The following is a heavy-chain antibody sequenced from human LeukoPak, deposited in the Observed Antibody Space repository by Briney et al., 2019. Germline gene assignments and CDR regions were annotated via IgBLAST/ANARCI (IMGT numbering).Heavy chain of an antibody. J-gene: IGHJ4*02. CDR2: IGSSDTPI. CDR3: AGRGDDNLYYFDH. CDR1: GFTFSSYE. D-gene: IGHD5-24*01. V-gene: IGHV3-48*03. Sequence: PGGSLRLSCAASGFTFSSYEMNWVRQAPGKGLEWVSYIGSSDTPIYYADSVKGRFTISRDNAKNSLYLQMNSLRAEDTAVYYCAGRGDDNLYYFDHWGQGTLVTASS.